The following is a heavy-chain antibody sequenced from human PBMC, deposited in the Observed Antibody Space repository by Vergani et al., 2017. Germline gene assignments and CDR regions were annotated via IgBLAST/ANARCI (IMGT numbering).Heavy chain of an antibody. J-gene: IGHJ5*02. V-gene: IGHV4-34*01. CDR2: INHSGST. CDR3: ARGADYGDYGRWFDP. Sequence: QVQLPQWGAGLLKPSETLSLTCAVYGGSFRGYYWSWIRQPPGKGLEWIGEINHSGSTNYNPSLKSRVTISVDTSKNQFSLKLSSVTAADTAVYYCARGADYGDYGRWFDPWGQGTLVTVSS. CDR1: GGSFRGYY. D-gene: IGHD4-17*01.